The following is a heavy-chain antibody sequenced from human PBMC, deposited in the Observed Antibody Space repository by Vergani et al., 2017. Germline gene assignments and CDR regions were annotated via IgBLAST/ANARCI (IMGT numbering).Heavy chain of an antibody. CDR2: IYYSGST. V-gene: IGHV4-39*01. Sequence: QLQLQESGPGLVKPSETLPLTCTVSGGSISSSSYYWGWIRQPPGKGLEWIGSIYYSGSTYYNPSLKSRVTISVDTSKNQFSLKLSSVTAADTAVYYCARRYSGSYYLFFDYWGQGTLVTVSS. CDR1: GGSISSSSYY. D-gene: IGHD1-26*01. CDR3: ARRYSGSYYLFFDY. J-gene: IGHJ4*02.